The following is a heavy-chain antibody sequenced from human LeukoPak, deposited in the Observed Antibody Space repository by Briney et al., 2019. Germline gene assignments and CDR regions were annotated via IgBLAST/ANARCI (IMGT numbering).Heavy chain of an antibody. CDR2: ICGSGGGT. CDR1: GFTFSRYA. J-gene: IGHJ5*02. D-gene: IGHD2-2*01. CDR3: AKDGVVPAALFDP. V-gene: IGHV3-23*01. Sequence: GGSLRLSCAASGFTFSRYAMSWVRQAPGKGLEWVSAICGSGGGTYYADSVKGRFTISRDNSKNMLYLQMTSLRAEDTAVYYCAKDGVVPAALFDPWGQGTLVTVSS.